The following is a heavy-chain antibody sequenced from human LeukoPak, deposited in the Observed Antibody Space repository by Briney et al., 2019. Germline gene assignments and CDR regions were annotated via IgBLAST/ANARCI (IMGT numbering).Heavy chain of an antibody. D-gene: IGHD2-2*01. CDR3: VRDSSSPRCCSGGNY. CDR1: GFTFSSYW. Sequence: PGGSLRLSCAASGFTFSSYWMSWVRQAPGKGLEWVSHIKQDGSEKYYVDSVKGRFTISRDNAKNSLYLKMNSLRAEDTAVYYCVRDSSSPRCCSGGNYWGQGTLVTVSS. V-gene: IGHV3-7*04. J-gene: IGHJ4*02. CDR2: IKQDGSEK.